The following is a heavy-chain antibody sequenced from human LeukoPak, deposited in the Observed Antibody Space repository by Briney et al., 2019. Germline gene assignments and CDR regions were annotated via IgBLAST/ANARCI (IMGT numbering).Heavy chain of an antibody. CDR3: ASGRGYYYDSSGYWYGMDV. CDR1: GGTFSSYA. CDR2: IIPIFGTA. D-gene: IGHD3-22*01. J-gene: IGHJ6*02. V-gene: IGHV1-69*05. Sequence: VASVKVSCTASGGTFSSYAISWVRQAPGQGLEWMGGIIPIFGTANYAQKFQGRVTMTRDTSTSTVYMELSSLRSEDTAVYYCASGRGYYYDSSGYWYGMDVWGQGTTVTVSS.